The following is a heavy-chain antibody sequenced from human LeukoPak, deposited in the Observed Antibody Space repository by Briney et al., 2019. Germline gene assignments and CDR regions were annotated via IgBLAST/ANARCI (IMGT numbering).Heavy chain of an antibody. J-gene: IGHJ4*02. CDR3: AKPPGSSWYRPFDY. V-gene: IGHV3-74*01. D-gene: IGHD6-13*01. CDR2: INSDGSST. Sequence: GGSLRLSCAASGFTFSSYWMHWVRQAPGRGLVWVSRINSDGSSTSYADSVKGRFTISRDNAKNTLYLQMNSLRAEDTAVYYCAKPPGSSWYRPFDYWGQGTLVTVSS. CDR1: GFTFSSYW.